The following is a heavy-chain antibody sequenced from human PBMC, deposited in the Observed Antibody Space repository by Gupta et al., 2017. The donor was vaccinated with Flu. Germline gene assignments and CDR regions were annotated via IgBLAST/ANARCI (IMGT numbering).Heavy chain of an antibody. CDR2: IFSNDEK. V-gene: IGHV2-26*01. Sequence: GKALEWLAHIFSNDEKSYSTSLKSRLTISKDTSKSQVVLTMTNMDPVDTATYYCARIQNYYYDSSGYYLFDYWGQGTLVTVSS. J-gene: IGHJ4*02. D-gene: IGHD3-22*01. CDR3: ARIQNYYYDSSGYYLFDY.